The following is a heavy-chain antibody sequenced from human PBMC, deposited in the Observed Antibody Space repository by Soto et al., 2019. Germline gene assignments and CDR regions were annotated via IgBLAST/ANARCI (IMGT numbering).Heavy chain of an antibody. CDR3: AKDGGRDPYYGMDV. J-gene: IGHJ6*02. Sequence: GGSLRLSCAASGFTFSSYGMHWVRQAPGKGLEWVAVISYDGSNKYYADSVKGRFTISRDNSKNTLYLQMKSLRAEDTAVYYCAKDGGRDPYYGMDVWGQGTTVTVSS. V-gene: IGHV3-30*18. D-gene: IGHD1-26*01. CDR2: ISYDGSNK. CDR1: GFTFSSYG.